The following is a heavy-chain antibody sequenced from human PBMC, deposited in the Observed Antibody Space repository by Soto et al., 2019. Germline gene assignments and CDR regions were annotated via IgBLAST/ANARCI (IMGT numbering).Heavy chain of an antibody. CDR2: IYHSGST. V-gene: IGHV4-30-2*01. Sequence: QLQLQESGSGLVKPSQTLSLTCAVSGGSISSGGYFWSWIRQPPGKGLEWIGYIYHSGSTYYNPSLKSRVTISVDRSKNQFSLKLSSVTAADTAVYYCAGGIAARPLGYWGQGTLVTVSS. CDR1: GGSISSGGYF. CDR3: AGGIAARPLGY. D-gene: IGHD6-6*01. J-gene: IGHJ4*02.